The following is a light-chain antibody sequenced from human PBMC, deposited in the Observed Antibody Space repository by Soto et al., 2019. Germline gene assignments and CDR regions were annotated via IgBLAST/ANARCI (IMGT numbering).Light chain of an antibody. V-gene: IGKV3-20*01. CDR1: QSVSSRY. CDR3: QQYNSYWT. Sequence: IVLTQSPGPLSLSPGERATLSRRASQSVSSRYLAWYQHKPGQAPRLLIYGVSSRATGIPDRFSGSGSGTEFTLTISSLQPDDFATYYCQQYNSYWTFGQGTMVDI. J-gene: IGKJ1*01. CDR2: GVS.